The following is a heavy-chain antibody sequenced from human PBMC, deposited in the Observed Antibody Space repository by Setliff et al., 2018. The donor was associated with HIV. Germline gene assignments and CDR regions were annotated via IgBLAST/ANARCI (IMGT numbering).Heavy chain of an antibody. CDR3: AKHGFERKSPYNWFDS. Sequence: PGESLKISCHTSGYSFSTHWIGWVRQMPGKGLEWMGIIYPGDSDTRYSPSFQGQVTLSADKSINTAYMRWRSLRASDTAMYFCAKHGFERKSPYNWFDSWGQGTLVTVSS. V-gene: IGHV5-51*01. CDR2: IYPGDSDT. CDR1: GYSFSTHW. D-gene: IGHD3-16*01. J-gene: IGHJ5*01.